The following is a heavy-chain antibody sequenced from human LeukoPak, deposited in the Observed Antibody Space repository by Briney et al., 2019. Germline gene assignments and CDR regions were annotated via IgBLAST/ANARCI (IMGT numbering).Heavy chain of an antibody. CDR3: AREEDYGDPNYYYYYGMDV. Sequence: ASVQVSCQASGYTFTSYYMHWVRQAPGQGLEWMGIINPSGGSTSYAQKFQGRVTMTRDTSTSTVYMELSSLRSEDTAVYYCAREEDYGDPNYYYYYGMDVWGQGTTVTVSS. V-gene: IGHV1-46*01. CDR2: INPSGGST. D-gene: IGHD4-17*01. J-gene: IGHJ6*02. CDR1: GYTFTSYY.